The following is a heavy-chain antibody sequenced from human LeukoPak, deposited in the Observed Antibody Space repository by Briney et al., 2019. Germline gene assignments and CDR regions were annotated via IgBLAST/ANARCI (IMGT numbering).Heavy chain of an antibody. CDR2: ISSSGTTI. Sequence: GGSLRLSCAVSGFTFSSYSMNWVRQAPGRGLEWVSYISSSGTTIYYADSVKGRFTISRDNAKNSLYLQMNSLRAEDTAVYYCARFSGSYCDYWGQGTLVTVSS. D-gene: IGHD1-26*01. CDR1: GFTFSSYS. J-gene: IGHJ4*02. CDR3: ARFSGSYCDY. V-gene: IGHV3-48*01.